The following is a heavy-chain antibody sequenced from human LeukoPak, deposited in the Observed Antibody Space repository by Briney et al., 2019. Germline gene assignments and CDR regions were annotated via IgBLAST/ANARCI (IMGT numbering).Heavy chain of an antibody. CDR2: IYTSGST. CDR3: AVGGLAGDY. Sequence: SQTLSLTCTVSGGSISSGSYYWSWIRQPAGKGLEWIGRIYTSGSTNSNPPPKSRLTISVDTSKNQFPLKLTSVTAADTAVYYGAVGGLAGDYCGQGTLVTVSS. J-gene: IGHJ4*02. V-gene: IGHV4-61*02. CDR1: GGSISSGSYY.